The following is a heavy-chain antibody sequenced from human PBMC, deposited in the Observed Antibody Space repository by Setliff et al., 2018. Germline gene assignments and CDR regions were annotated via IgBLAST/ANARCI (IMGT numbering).Heavy chain of an antibody. CDR1: GATFSSYG. V-gene: IGHV1-69*05. D-gene: IGHD5-18*01. CDR3: AREGVDTRSSTDYRYYMDV. CDR2: TIPMFGTT. Sequence: ASVKVSCKASGATFSSYGISWVRQAPGQGLEWMGGTIPMFGTTNYAQKFQGRVTIITDESTSTAYMELNSLRSEDTAVYFCAREGVDTRSSTDYRYYMDVWGKGTTVTVSS. J-gene: IGHJ6*03.